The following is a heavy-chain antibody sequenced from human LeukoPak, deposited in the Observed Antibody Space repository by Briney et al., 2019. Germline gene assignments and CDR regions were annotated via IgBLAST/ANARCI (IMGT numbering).Heavy chain of an antibody. CDR3: ARESSILSRGSAFDI. CDR1: GFTFSSYA. Sequence: GGSLRLSCAASGFTFSSYAMHWVRQAPGKGLEWVAVISYDGSNKYYADSVKGRFTISRDNSKNTLYLQMNSLRAEDTAVYYCARESSILSRGSAFDIWGQGTMVTVSS. V-gene: IGHV3-30-3*01. J-gene: IGHJ3*02. CDR2: ISYDGSNK. D-gene: IGHD2-21*01.